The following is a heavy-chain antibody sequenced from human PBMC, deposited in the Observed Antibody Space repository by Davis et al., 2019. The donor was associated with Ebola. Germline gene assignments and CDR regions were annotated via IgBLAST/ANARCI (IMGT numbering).Heavy chain of an antibody. CDR1: GFTFDAYG. J-gene: IGHJ4*02. CDR3: ARDQAPNIVGACTNGMDV. D-gene: IGHD1-26*01. CDR2: INWNGYST. Sequence: PGGSLRLSCAASGFTFDAYGMSWVRQAPGKGLEWVSGINWNGYSTGYADSVKGRFTISRDNAKNSLYLQMNSLRAEDTALYYCARDQAPNIVGACTNGMDVWGQGTLVTVSS. V-gene: IGHV3-20*04.